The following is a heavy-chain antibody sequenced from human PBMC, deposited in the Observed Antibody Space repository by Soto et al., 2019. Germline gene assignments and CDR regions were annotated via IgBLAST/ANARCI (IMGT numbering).Heavy chain of an antibody. CDR3: ARGLTVAGCFDY. Sequence: QVQLQESGPGLVKPSQTLSLTCTVSGGSISSGGYYWSWIRQHPGKGLEWIGYIYYSGSTYYNPSLKSRVTISVDTSQHQFSLKPSSVTAADTAVYYCARGLTVAGCFDYWGQGTLVTVSS. CDR1: GGSISSGGYY. J-gene: IGHJ4*02. CDR2: IYYSGST. V-gene: IGHV4-31*03. D-gene: IGHD6-19*01.